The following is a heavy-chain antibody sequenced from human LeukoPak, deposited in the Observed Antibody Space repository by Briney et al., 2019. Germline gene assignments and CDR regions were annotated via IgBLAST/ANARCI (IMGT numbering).Heavy chain of an antibody. Sequence: SETLSLTCTVSGGSISSYYWSWIRQPPGKGLEWIGYIYTSGSTNYNPSLESRVTISVDTSKNQFSLKLSSVPAADTAVYYCASSGWYNNWFDPWGQGTLVTVSS. CDR1: GGSISSYY. V-gene: IGHV4-4*09. CDR2: IYTSGST. CDR3: ASSGWYNNWFDP. J-gene: IGHJ5*02. D-gene: IGHD6-19*01.